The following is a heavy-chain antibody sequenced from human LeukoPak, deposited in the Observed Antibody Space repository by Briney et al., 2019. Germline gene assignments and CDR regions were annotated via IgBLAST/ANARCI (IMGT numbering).Heavy chain of an antibody. CDR1: GFTFSSYE. D-gene: IGHD6-19*01. CDR2: INHSGST. V-gene: IGHV4-34*01. J-gene: IGHJ4*02. CDR3: ARLPRSSGWYGY. Sequence: GSLRLSCAASGFTFSSYEMNWVRQPPGKGLEWIGEINHSGSTNYNPSLKSRVTISVDTSKNQFSLKLSSVTAADTAVYYCARLPRSSGWYGYWGQGTLVTVSS.